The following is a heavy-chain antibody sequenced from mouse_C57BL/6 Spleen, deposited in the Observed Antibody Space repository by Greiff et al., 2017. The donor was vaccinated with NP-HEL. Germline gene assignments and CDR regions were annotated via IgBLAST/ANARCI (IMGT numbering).Heavy chain of an antibody. J-gene: IGHJ4*01. CDR3: ARGGGTYAMDY. Sequence: VHVKQSGPELVKPGASVKISCKASGYSFTGYYMNWVKQSPEKSLEWIGEINPSTGGTTYNQKFKAKATLTVDKSSSTAYMQLKVLTSEDSAVDYCARGGGTYAMDYWGQGTSVTVSS. D-gene: IGHD4-1*01. CDR2: INPSTGGT. CDR1: GYSFTGYY. V-gene: IGHV1-42*01.